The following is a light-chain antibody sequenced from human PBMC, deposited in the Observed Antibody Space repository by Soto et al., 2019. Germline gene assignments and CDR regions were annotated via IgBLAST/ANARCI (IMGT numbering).Light chain of an antibody. CDR3: QQTYSDIS. CDR1: QSVRTN. J-gene: IGKJ4*01. Sequence: EIVMTQSPATLSVSPGERATLSCRASQSVRTNLAWYQHKPGQSPRLLIYGASNRATGFPARFSGSGSGTEFTLTISGLQPEDFASYHCQQTYSDISFGGGTKVDIK. CDR2: GAS. V-gene: IGKV3-15*01.